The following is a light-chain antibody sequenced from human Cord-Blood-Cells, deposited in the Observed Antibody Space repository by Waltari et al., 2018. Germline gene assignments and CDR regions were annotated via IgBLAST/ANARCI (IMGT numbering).Light chain of an antibody. CDR1: QGIRND. V-gene: IGKV1-6*01. J-gene: IGKJ4*01. CDR2: AAS. CDR3: LQDYNYPLT. Sequence: AIHITQPPPSLSASVGDRVTITCRASQGIRNDLGWYQQKPGKAPKLLIYAASSLQSGVPSRFSGSGSGTDFTLTISSLQPEDFATYYCLQDYNYPLTFGGGTKVEIK.